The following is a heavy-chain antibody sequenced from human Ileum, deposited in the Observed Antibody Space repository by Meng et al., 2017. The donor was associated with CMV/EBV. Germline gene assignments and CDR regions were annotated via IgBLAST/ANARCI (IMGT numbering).Heavy chain of an antibody. D-gene: IGHD1-7*01. Sequence: GGSVSSGSYYWSWIRQPPGKGLEWIGYIYDSGSTNYNPSLKSRVTISVDTSKNQFSLKLSSVTAADTAVYYCASQTYNWNYLASFDPWGQGTLVTVSS. V-gene: IGHV4-61*01. CDR1: GGSVSSGSYY. J-gene: IGHJ5*02. CDR2: IYDSGST. CDR3: ASQTYNWNYLASFDP.